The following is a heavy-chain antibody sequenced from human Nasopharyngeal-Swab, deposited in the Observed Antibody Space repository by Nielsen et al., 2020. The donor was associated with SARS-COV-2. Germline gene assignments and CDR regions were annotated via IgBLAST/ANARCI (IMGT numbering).Heavy chain of an antibody. D-gene: IGHD1-26*01. CDR1: GFTFSSYG. CDR3: ARSNSGSYSAAFDI. J-gene: IGHJ3*02. V-gene: IGHV3-33*01. CDR2: IWYDGSNK. Sequence: GGSLRLSCAASGFTFSSYGMHWVRQAPGKGLEWVAVIWYDGSNKYYADSVKGRFTISRDNSKNTLCLQMNSLRGEDTAVYYCARSNSGSYSAAFDIWGQGTMVTVSS.